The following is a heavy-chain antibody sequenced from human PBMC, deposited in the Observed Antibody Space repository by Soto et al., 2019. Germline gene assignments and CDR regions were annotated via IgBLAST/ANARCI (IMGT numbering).Heavy chain of an antibody. D-gene: IGHD3-10*01. CDR3: AKAVYGYWYFDL. J-gene: IGHJ2*01. CDR1: GFMFNSYG. CDR2: VSSSGGTT. V-gene: IGHV3-23*01. Sequence: EVQLLESGGGLVQPGGSLRLSCATSGFMFNSYGMSWVRLAPGKGLEWVSGVSSSGGTTDYADSVKGRFTISRDTSKNTLYLQMTGLRAEDTAVYYCAKAVYGYWYFDLWGRGTLVTVSS.